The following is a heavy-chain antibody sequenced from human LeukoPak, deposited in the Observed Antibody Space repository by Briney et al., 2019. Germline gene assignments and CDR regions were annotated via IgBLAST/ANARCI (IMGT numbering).Heavy chain of an antibody. J-gene: IGHJ4*02. CDR2: INWNGGST. Sequence: GGSLRLSCAASGFTFDDYGMSWVRQAPGKGLEWDSGINWNGGSTGYADSVKGRFTISRDNAKNSLYLQMNSLRAEDTAVYYCAKDTMITFGGVIVPRLFDYWGQGTLVTVSS. D-gene: IGHD3-16*02. V-gene: IGHV3-20*04. CDR1: GFTFDDYG. CDR3: AKDTMITFGGVIVPRLFDY.